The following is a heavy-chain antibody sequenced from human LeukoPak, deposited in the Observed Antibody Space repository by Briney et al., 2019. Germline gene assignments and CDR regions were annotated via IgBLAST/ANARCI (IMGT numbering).Heavy chain of an antibody. Sequence: PGGSLRLSCAASGFTFSNYNINWARQAPGKGLEWVALISSDGTNKYYADSVKGRFTISRDNSKNTLYLQMNSLRGEDTALYYCVKVLVTYTVDVWGQGTTVTVSS. V-gene: IGHV3-30*18. D-gene: IGHD1-1*01. CDR3: VKVLVTYTVDV. CDR2: ISSDGTNK. J-gene: IGHJ6*02. CDR1: GFTFSNYN.